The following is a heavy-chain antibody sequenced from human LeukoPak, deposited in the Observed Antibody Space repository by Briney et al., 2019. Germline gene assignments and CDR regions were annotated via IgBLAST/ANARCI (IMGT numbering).Heavy chain of an antibody. D-gene: IGHD3-3*01. Sequence: PGGSLRLSCAASGFTFSSYWMSWVRQAPGKGLEWVANIKQDGSEKYYVDSVKGRFTISRDNAKNSLYLQMNSLRAEDTAVYYCARMVEWSCPLYYFYYGMDVWGQGTTVTVSS. V-gene: IGHV3-7*01. J-gene: IGHJ6*02. CDR2: IKQDGSEK. CDR3: ARMVEWSCPLYYFYYGMDV. CDR1: GFTFSSYW.